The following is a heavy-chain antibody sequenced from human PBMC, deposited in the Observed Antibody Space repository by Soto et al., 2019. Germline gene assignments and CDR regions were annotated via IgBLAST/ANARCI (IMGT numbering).Heavy chain of an antibody. V-gene: IGHV4-30-2*01. CDR3: ARGSLLDGMDV. J-gene: IGHJ6*02. CDR2: IYHTGST. CDR1: GGSISSGVYS. D-gene: IGHD3-10*01. Sequence: PSGTLSLTCTVSGGSISSGVYSWNWIRQPPGKGLEWIGYIYHTGSTYYNPSLKSRVTISVDRSKNQFSLNLSSVTAADTAVYYCARGSLLDGMDVWGQGTTVTVSS.